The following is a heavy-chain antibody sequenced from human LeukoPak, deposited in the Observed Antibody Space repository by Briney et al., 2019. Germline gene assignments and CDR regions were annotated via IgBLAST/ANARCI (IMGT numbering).Heavy chain of an antibody. CDR2: IGGSNGIT. D-gene: IGHD3-10*01. Sequence: GGSLRLSCAASRFTFNSYAMSWVRQAPGKGLEWVSVIGGSNGITFYVGSVKGRFTISRDNSKDTLYLQMNSLRAEDTAVYYCAKFALWFGEFPSWGQGTLVTVSS. CDR1: RFTFNSYA. J-gene: IGHJ4*02. CDR3: AKFALWFGEFPS. V-gene: IGHV3-23*01.